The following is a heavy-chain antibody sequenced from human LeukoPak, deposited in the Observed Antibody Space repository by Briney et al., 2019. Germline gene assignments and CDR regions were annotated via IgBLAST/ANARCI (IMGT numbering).Heavy chain of an antibody. D-gene: IGHD7-27*01. J-gene: IGHJ3*02. CDR3: ARGAIWGPTHDAFDI. V-gene: IGHV4-34*01. Sequence: PSETLSLTCAVYGGSFSGYYWSWLRQPPGKGLEGIGEINHSGSTNYNPSLTSRVTISVDTSKNQFSLKLSSVTAADTAVYYCARGAIWGPTHDAFDIWGQGTMVTVSS. CDR2: INHSGST. CDR1: GGSFSGYY.